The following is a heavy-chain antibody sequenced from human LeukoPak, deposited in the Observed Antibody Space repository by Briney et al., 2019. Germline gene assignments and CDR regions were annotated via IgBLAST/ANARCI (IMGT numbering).Heavy chain of an antibody. CDR1: GFTVSSYR. CDR3: ARSELGYNYYYMDV. J-gene: IGHJ6*03. CDR2: ISSSSSYI. V-gene: IGHV3-21*01. D-gene: IGHD3-10*01. Sequence: PGGSLRLSCAASGFTVSSYRMNWVRQAPGKGLEWDSSISSSSSYIYYADSVKGRFTISRDNAKKSLYLQMNSLRAEDTAVYYCARSELGYNYYYMDVWGKGTTVTISS.